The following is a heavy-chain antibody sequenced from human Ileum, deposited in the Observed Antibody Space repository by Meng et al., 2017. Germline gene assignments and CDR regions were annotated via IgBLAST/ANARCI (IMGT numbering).Heavy chain of an antibody. Sequence: QVLLVEFGAEVKKPGSSVKGSCKVSGGTFNTYAISWVRQAPGQGLEWMGGIIPIFDTPNYAQKFQDRVTITADASTSTTYMELNGLMSEDTALYYCARGAVVATTYYFDSWGQGTLVTVSS. CDR1: GGTFNTYA. V-gene: IGHV1-69*01. CDR2: IIPIFDTP. CDR3: ARGAVVATTYYFDS. D-gene: IGHD2-21*02. J-gene: IGHJ4*02.